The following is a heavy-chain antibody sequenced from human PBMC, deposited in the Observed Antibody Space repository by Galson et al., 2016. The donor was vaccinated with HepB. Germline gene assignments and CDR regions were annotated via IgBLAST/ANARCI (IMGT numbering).Heavy chain of an antibody. CDR2: IWFDGSNK. CDR1: GFSFSSHA. CDR3: AREWSEGGDCYDL. V-gene: IGHV3-33*01. J-gene: IGHJ4*02. D-gene: IGHD2-15*01. Sequence: SLRLSCAASGFSFSSHAMHWVRQAPGKGLEWVAVIWFDGSNKYYGDSVKGRFTISRDNSQNTLYLQMNSLGVEDTAVYYCAREWSEGGDCYDLWGQGTLVTVSA.